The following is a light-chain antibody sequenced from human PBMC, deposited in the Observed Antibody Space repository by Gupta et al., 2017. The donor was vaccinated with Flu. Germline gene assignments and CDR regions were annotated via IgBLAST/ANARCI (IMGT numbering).Light chain of an antibody. Sequence: QSVLTQPPSASGTPGQRVTISCSGSNSNIGSNSVHWYQQLPGTAPKVLIYINDKRPSGVPDRFSGSRSGTSASLAISGLQSGDEADYYCVAWDGSLSAWVFGGGTKLTVL. J-gene: IGLJ3*02. CDR3: VAWDGSLSAWV. CDR2: IND. V-gene: IGLV1-44*01. CDR1: NSNIGSNS.